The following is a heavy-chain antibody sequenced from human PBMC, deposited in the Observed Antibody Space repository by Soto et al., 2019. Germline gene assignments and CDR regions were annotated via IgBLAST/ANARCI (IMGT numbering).Heavy chain of an antibody. CDR3: ARHRTLVAGVPYWYFDL. CDR1: GGSLRSSDIY. V-gene: IGHV4-39*01. D-gene: IGHD6-19*01. Sequence: QLQLQESGPGLVKPSETLSLTCTVSGGSLRSSDIYWGWIRQAPGKGLEWIGTIYYSGTTYYNPSLQSRVTISVDTSKDQFSLKLRSVTAADTAVYYCARHRTLVAGVPYWYFDLWGRGTLVTVSS. CDR2: IYYSGTT. J-gene: IGHJ2*01.